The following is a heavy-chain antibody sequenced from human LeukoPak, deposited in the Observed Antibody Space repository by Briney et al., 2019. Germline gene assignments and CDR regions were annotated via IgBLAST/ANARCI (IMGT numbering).Heavy chain of an antibody. J-gene: IGHJ6*02. CDR1: GDSFSSVTDH. CDR3: ARTERPLNDYGDYAIPYYYYGMDV. CDR2: IYYSGST. Sequence: SETLSLTCTVSGDSFSSVTDHWAWIRQPPGKGLEWIGYIYYSGSTNYNPSLKSRVTISVDTSKNQFSLKLSSVTAADTAVYYCARTERPLNDYGDYAIPYYYYGMDVWGQGTTVTVSS. V-gene: IGHV4-61*01. D-gene: IGHD4-17*01.